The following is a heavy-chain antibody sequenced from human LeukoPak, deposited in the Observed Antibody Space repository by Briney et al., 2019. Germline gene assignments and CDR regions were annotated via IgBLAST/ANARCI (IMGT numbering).Heavy chain of an antibody. Sequence: GGPLRLSCAASGFTFSSYAMHWVRQAPGKGLVGVAVISYDGSNKYYADSVKGRFTISRDNSKNTLYLQMNSLRAEDTAVYYCARPKYGSGSYFSNWGQGTLVTVSS. CDR2: ISYDGSNK. D-gene: IGHD3-10*01. V-gene: IGHV3-30*04. CDR1: GFTFSSYA. J-gene: IGHJ4*02. CDR3: ARPKYGSGSYFSN.